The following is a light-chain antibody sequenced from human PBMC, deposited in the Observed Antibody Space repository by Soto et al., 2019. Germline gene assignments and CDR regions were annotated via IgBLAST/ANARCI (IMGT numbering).Light chain of an antibody. V-gene: IGKV1-5*01. Sequence: IQMTQSPSTLSASVGDRVTIPCRASQSISSWLAWYQQKPGKAPKLLIYDASSLESGVPSRFSGSGSGTEFTLTISSLQPDDFATYYCQQYNSYSPPTFGGGTKVDIK. J-gene: IGKJ4*01. CDR2: DAS. CDR3: QQYNSYSPPT. CDR1: QSISSW.